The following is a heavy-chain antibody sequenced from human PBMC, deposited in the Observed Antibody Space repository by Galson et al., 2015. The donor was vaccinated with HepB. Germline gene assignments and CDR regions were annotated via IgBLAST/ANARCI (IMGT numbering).Heavy chain of an antibody. Sequence: SLRLSCAASGFTFSSYAMSWVRQAPGKGLEWVSAISGSGGSTYYADSVKGRFTISRDNSKNTLYLQMNSLRAEDTAVYYCAKDSWPVGYYDSSGSDDYWGQGTLVTVSS. CDR2: ISGSGGST. CDR3: AKDSWPVGYYDSSGSDDY. V-gene: IGHV3-23*01. D-gene: IGHD3-22*01. J-gene: IGHJ4*02. CDR1: GFTFSSYA.